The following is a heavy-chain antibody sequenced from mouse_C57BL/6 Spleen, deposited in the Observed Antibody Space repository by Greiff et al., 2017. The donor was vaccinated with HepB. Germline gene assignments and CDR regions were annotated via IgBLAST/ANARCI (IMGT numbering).Heavy chain of an antibody. CDR2: ISSGGDYI. CDR3: TRYYYGSSSYFDY. V-gene: IGHV5-9-1*02. CDR1: GFTFSSYA. D-gene: IGHD1-1*01. Sequence: EVKLVESGEGLVKPGGSLKLSCAASGFTFSSYAMSWVRQTPEKRLEWVAYISSGGDYIYYADTVKGRFTISRDNARNTLYLQMSSLKSEDTAMYYCTRYYYGSSSYFDYWGQGTTLTVSS. J-gene: IGHJ2*01.